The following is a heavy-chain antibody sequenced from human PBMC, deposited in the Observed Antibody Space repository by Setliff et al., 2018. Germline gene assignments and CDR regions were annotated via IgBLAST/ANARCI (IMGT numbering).Heavy chain of an antibody. CDR1: GGSIRGSNYY. D-gene: IGHD6-19*01. J-gene: IGHJ4*02. CDR2: MPPGGSA. V-gene: IGHV4-61*09. Sequence: PSETLSLTCTVSGGSIRGSNYYWAWIRQPAGMGLEWIGHMPPGGSATYSPSLRGRVTISIDTSKNQYYLELNSVTAADTAVYYCARGGSGSDWGQGTLVTVSS. CDR3: ARGGSGSD.